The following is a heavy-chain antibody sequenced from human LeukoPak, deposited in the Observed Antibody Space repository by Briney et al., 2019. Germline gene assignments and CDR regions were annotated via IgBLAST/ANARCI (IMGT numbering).Heavy chain of an antibody. CDR2: IYHTGST. Sequence: SETLSLTCSVSGYSFTSGHYWGWIRQPPGKGLEWIGNIYHTGSTHYNPSLKSRVTISVDTSKNQFSLKLSSVTAADTAVYYCVRYCSSTSCILRGFDYWGQGTLGTVSS. V-gene: IGHV4-38-2*01. D-gene: IGHD2-2*01. CDR3: VRYCSSTSCILRGFDY. CDR1: GYSFTSGHY. J-gene: IGHJ4*02.